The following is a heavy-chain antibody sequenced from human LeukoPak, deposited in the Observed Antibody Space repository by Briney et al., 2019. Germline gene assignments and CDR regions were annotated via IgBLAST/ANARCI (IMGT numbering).Heavy chain of an antibody. Sequence: SGPTLVNPTQTLTLTCTFPGFSLSTSGVGVGWIRQPPGKALEWLTLIYWNDVKRYSPSLKSRLTITKDTSKNQVVLTMTNMDPVDTATYYCARWTMVRGDDQYYMDVWGKGTTVTISS. CDR2: IYWNDVK. CDR3: ARWTMVRGDDQYYMDV. V-gene: IGHV2-5*01. CDR1: GFSLSTSGVG. D-gene: IGHD3-10*01. J-gene: IGHJ6*03.